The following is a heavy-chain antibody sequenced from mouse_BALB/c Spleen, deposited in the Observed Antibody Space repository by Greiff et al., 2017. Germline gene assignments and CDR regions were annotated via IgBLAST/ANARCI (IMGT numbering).Heavy chain of an antibody. CDR1: GYTFTSYW. J-gene: IGHJ2*01. V-gene: IGHV1S22*01. CDR3: TKVLYDGYSLYYFDY. D-gene: IGHD2-3*01. Sequence: LQQPGSELVRPGASVKLSCKASGYTFTSYWMHWVKQRPGQGLEWIGNIYPGSGSTNYDEKFKSKATLTVDTSSSTAYMQLSSLTSEDSAVYYCTKVLYDGYSLYYFDYWGQGTTLTVSS. CDR2: IYPGSGST.